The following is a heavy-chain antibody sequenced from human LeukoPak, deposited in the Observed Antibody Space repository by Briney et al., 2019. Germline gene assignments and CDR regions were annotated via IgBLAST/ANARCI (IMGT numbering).Heavy chain of an antibody. D-gene: IGHD6-6*01. V-gene: IGHV3-7*01. CDR3: ARVGGYSSSSPVDY. Sequence: GGSLRLSCAASGFTFSFYWMSWVRQAPGKGLEWVANMKQDGSEKYYVDSVKGRFIISRDNAKNSLYLQMNSLRAEDTAVYYCARVGGYSSSSPVDYWGQGTLVTVSS. CDR1: GFTFSFYW. J-gene: IGHJ4*02. CDR2: MKQDGSEK.